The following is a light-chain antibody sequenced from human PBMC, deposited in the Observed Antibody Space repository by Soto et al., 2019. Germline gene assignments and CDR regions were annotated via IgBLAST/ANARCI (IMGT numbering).Light chain of an antibody. V-gene: IGLV1-40*01. Sequence: QAVVTQPPSVSGAPGQKVTISCTRSSSNIVSAYDVHWYQHLPGTAPKLLIYGNNNRPSGVPDRFSGSKSGTSASLAITGLQAEDEADYYCQSYDSSLSGWVFGGGTKLTVL. CDR3: QSYDSSLSGWV. CDR1: SSNIVSAYD. CDR2: GNN. J-gene: IGLJ3*02.